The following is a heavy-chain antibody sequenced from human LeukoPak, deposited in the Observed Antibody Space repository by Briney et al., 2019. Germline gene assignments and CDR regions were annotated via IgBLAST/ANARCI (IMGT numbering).Heavy chain of an antibody. J-gene: IGHJ4*02. V-gene: IGHV4-59*08. CDR3: ARHVMGDYDLFPQYYFDY. Sequence: TGGSLRLSCAASGFTFSSYSMKWVRQPPGKGLEWIGYIYYSGSTNYNPSLKSRVTISVDTSKNQFSLKLSSVTAADTAVYYCARHVMGDYDLFPQYYFDYWGQGTLVTVSS. CDR2: IYYSGST. D-gene: IGHD4-17*01. CDR1: GFTFSSYS.